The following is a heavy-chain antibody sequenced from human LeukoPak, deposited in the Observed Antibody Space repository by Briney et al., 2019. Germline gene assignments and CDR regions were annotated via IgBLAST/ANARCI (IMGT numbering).Heavy chain of an antibody. D-gene: IGHD3-22*01. Sequence: SETLSLTCTVSGGSISSYYWSWIRQPPGKGLEWIGYIYYSGSTNYNPSLKSRVTISVDTSKNQFSLKLSSVTAADTAVYYCARGFDSSGYYDYWGQGTLVTVSS. CDR2: IYYSGST. J-gene: IGHJ4*02. CDR1: GGSISSYY. CDR3: ARGFDSSGYYDY. V-gene: IGHV4-59*08.